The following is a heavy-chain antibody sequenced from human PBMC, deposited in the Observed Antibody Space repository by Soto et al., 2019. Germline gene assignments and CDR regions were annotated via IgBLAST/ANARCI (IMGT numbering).Heavy chain of an antibody. D-gene: IGHD1-26*01. J-gene: IGHJ4*02. V-gene: IGHV4-31*02. Sequence: QVQLQESGPGLVNPSQTLSLTCSVSGASTVSHYHWTWIRQPPGKGLELMGYSFDSRTTFYNPSLTTRLSISMDTSGNHSSLELRSVTAADTAVYYCAVALGPTTGLDYWGQGTRATVS. CDR3: AVALGPTTGLDY. CDR1: GASTVSHYH. CDR2: SFDSRTT.